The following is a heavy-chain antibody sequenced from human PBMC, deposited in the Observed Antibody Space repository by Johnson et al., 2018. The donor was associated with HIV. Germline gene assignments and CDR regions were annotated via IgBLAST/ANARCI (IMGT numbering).Heavy chain of an antibody. CDR2: IGSAGDT. V-gene: IGHV3-13*01. CDR1: GFTFRNYD. Sequence: MMLVESGGGLVQPGGSLRLSCAASGFTFRNYDMHWVRQATVKSLEWVSAIGSAGDTYYSGSVKGRFTMSRDNSKNTLYLQMNSLRAEDTAVYYCAKDLGTGDDAFDIWGQGTMVTVSS. J-gene: IGHJ3*02. CDR3: AKDLGTGDDAFDI. D-gene: IGHD7-27*01.